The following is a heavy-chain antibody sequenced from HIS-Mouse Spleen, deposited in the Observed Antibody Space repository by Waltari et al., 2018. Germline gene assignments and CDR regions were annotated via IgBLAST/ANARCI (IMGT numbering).Heavy chain of an antibody. CDR1: GFTFDDYA. D-gene: IGHD3-3*01. J-gene: IGHJ4*02. Sequence: EVQLVESGGGLVQPGRSLRLSCAASGFTFDDYAMHWVRQAPGKGLEWVSGISWNSGSIGYADSVKGRFTISRDNAKNSLYLQMNSLRAEDMALYYCAKDSNNYDFWSGYFDYWGQGTLVTVSS. CDR3: AKDSNNYDFWSGYFDY. CDR2: ISWNSGSI. V-gene: IGHV3-9*03.